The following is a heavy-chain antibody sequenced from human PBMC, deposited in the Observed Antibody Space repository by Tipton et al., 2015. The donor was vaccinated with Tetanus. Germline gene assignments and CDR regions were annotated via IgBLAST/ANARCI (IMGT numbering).Heavy chain of an antibody. CDR1: GGPMSSYY. J-gene: IGHJ1*01. D-gene: IGHD6-19*01. CDR2: VYYSGAT. CDR3: ARGGSDWSWYLQH. Sequence: TLSLTCTVSGGPMSSYYWSWIRQPPGKELEWIGYVYYSGATNYNPSLKSRVTMSGDKSKNQFSLKLTSVTAADTAAYYCARGGSDWSWYLQHWGQVSLVTVSS. V-gene: IGHV4-59*01.